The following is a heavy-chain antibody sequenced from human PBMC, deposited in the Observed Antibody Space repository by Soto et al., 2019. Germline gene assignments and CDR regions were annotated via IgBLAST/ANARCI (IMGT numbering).Heavy chain of an antibody. J-gene: IGHJ4*02. CDR1: GFTFEDYY. CDR2: VSSSGNYK. V-gene: IGHV3-11*05. D-gene: IGHD1-1*01. CDR3: TTGKLNPDC. Sequence: QVHLVESGGGLVRPGGSLRLSCTTSGFTFEDYYMSWVRQAPGAGLEWISYVSSSGNYKNYADSVKGRFTISRDNTNNSLHLPRNSGRADDTAMYYCTTGKLNPDCWGQGILVIVSS.